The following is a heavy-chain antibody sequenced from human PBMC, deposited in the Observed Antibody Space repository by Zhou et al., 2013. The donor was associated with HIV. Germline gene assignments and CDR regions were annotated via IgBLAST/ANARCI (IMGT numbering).Heavy chain of an antibody. V-gene: IGHV4-61*02. CDR3: ARLVAARDYYYYIDV. D-gene: IGHD6-13*01. J-gene: IGHJ6*03. Sequence: QVQLQESGPGLVKPSQTLSLTCAVSGGSISSGNYYWSWIRQPAGKGLEWIGRIYASGSTKYNPSLKGRVTISIDTSKNQFSLKLSSVTAADTAVYYCARLVAARDYYYYIDVWGRGPRSPSP. CDR2: IYASGST. CDR1: GGSISSGNYY.